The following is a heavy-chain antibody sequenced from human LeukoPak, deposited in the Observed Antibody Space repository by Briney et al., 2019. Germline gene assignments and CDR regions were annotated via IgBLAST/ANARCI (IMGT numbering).Heavy chain of an antibody. CDR1: GFTFSSYE. J-gene: IGHJ3*02. V-gene: IGHV3-48*03. Sequence: GGSLRLSCAASGFTFSSYEMKWVRQAPGKGLEWVSYISSSGSTIYYADSVKGRFTISRDNSKNTLYLQMNSLRAEDTAVYYCARARRSYGYGDAFDIWGQGTMVTVSS. CDR2: ISSSGSTI. CDR3: ARARRSYGYGDAFDI. D-gene: IGHD5-18*01.